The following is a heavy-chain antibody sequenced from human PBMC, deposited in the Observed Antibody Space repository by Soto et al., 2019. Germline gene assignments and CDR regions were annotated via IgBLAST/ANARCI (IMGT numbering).Heavy chain of an antibody. J-gene: IGHJ6*03. V-gene: IGHV1-18*04. CDR1: GDTLSTFG. CDR2: STPHNGNT. D-gene: IGHD1-20*01. Sequence: QLQLVQSGPEVKKPGASVKVSCKVSGDTLSTFGISWVRQAPGQGLEWMAWSTPHNGNTTFAQKFQGRVTLTSDTSVATAYMALRSLRSDDTGVYFCARFNLTRSGDNYYYYIDVWGQGTTITVSS. CDR3: ARFNLTRSGDNYYYYIDV.